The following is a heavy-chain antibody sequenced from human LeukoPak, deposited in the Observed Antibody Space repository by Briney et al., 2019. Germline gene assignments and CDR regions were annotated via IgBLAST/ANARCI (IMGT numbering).Heavy chain of an antibody. J-gene: IGHJ4*02. D-gene: IGHD6-13*01. V-gene: IGHV5-51*01. Sequence: RESLWISCKGSGYSFSNYWIGWVRQMPGKGLEWMGIIYPGDSDTRSSPSFEGQVTISADKSISTAYLQWSSLKASDTAMYYCARRAYTSTYTAGYWGQGTLVTVSS. CDR2: IYPGDSDT. CDR3: ARRAYTSTYTAGY. CDR1: GYSFSNYW.